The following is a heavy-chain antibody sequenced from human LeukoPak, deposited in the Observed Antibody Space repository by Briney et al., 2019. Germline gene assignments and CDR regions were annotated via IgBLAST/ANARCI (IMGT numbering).Heavy chain of an antibody. CDR2: INHSGST. J-gene: IGHJ3*02. Sequence: SETLSLTCAVYGGSFSGYYWSWIRQPPGKGLEWIGEINHSGSTNYSPSLKSRVTISVDTSKNQFSLKLSSVTAADTAVYYCARSGRRAARRGGAFDIWGQGTMVTVSS. D-gene: IGHD6-6*01. V-gene: IGHV4-34*01. CDR1: GGSFSGYY. CDR3: ARSGRRAARRGGAFDI.